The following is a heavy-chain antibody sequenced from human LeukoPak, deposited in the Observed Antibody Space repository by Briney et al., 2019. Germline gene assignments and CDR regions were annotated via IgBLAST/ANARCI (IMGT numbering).Heavy chain of an antibody. J-gene: IGHJ4*02. Sequence: SETLSLTCTVSGGSISSGGYYWSWIRQPPGKGLEWIGYIYHSGSTYYNPSLKSRVTISVDRSKNQFSLKLSSVTAADTAVYYCARSDLGGATPWYFDYWGQGTLVTVSS. CDR3: ARSDLGGATPWYFDY. V-gene: IGHV4-30-2*01. CDR1: GGSISSGGYY. D-gene: IGHD1-26*01. CDR2: IYHSGST.